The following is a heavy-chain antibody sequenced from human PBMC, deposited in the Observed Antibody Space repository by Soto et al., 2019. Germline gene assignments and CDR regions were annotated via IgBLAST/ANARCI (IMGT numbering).Heavy chain of an antibody. Sequence: QVQLVQSGPEVKKPGSSVTVSCKASAGTFNTYAICWVRQAPGQGLEWMGGTIPIFSTSSYAQKFQGRVTITADKSTSTVYMEMRNLKSEDTALYYCARAGGGPYFYYGFDVWGHGTRVTVS. D-gene: IGHD3-16*01. J-gene: IGHJ6*02. CDR2: TIPIFSTS. V-gene: IGHV1-69*06. CDR3: ARAGGGPYFYYGFDV. CDR1: AGTFNTYA.